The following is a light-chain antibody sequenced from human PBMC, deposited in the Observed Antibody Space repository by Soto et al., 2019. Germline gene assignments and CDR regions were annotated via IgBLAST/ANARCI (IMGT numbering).Light chain of an antibody. J-gene: IGLJ1*01. CDR1: SSDVGGYDY. V-gene: IGLV2-11*01. CDR3: CSYAGSYTLV. CDR2: DVI. Sequence: QSALTQPRSVSGSPGQSVTVSCSGTSSDVGGYDYVAWYQQYPGKAPKLMIYDVIKRPSGVPDRFSGSKSGNTASLTISGLQAEDEADYYCCSYAGSYTLVFGTGTKVTVL.